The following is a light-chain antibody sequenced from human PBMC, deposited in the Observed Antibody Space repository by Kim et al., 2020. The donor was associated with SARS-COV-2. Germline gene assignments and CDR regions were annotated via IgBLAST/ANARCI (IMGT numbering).Light chain of an antibody. J-gene: IGKJ4*01. Sequence: ATVRDRVSKSVCQSQNIKSYLDWYQHKAGKAPKLLFYGASSRESGVPDRFSASGSGTDFTLTISSLQAEDVAVYYCQQYYRTPPTFGGGTKVDIK. CDR1: KSVCQSQNIKSY. CDR3: QQYYRTPPT. CDR2: GAS. V-gene: IGKV4-1*01.